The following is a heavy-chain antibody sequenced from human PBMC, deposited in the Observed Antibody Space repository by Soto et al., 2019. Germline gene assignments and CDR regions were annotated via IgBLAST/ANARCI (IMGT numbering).Heavy chain of an antibody. V-gene: IGHV6-1*01. D-gene: IGHD3-10*01. CDR3: ARQYYYGSGTYYNPYFDY. Sequence: PSQTLSLTCDISGDSVSSNNVAWNWIRQSPSRGLEWLGRTYYRSKWYNEYAISVKSRIIVNPDTSKNRFSLQLNSVTTEDTAMYYCARQYYYGSGTYYNPYFDYWGQGTMVTVSS. J-gene: IGHJ4*02. CDR1: GDSVSSNNVA. CDR2: TYYRSKWYN.